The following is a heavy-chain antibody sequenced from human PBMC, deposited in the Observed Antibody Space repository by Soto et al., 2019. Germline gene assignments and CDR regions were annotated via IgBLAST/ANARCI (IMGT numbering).Heavy chain of an antibody. D-gene: IGHD3-16*01. J-gene: IGHJ4*02. V-gene: IGHV3-13*01. Sequence: EVQLVESGGDLVQPGGSLRLSCGASGFTFSSYDFHWVRQATGKGLEWVSGIGTAGDTYYAGSVKGRFIMSRENAKNSLYLQINRPRAGETGVYYCTRGADGLDYRGPGTLVHVSS. CDR3: TRGADGLDY. CDR1: GFTFSSYD. CDR2: IGTAGDT.